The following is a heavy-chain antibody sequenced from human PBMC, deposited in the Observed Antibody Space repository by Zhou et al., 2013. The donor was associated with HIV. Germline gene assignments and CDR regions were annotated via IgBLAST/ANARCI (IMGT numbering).Heavy chain of an antibody. CDR1: GYTFTNYD. J-gene: IGHJ3*02. CDR2: MNPSGGST. V-gene: IGHV1-8*02. D-gene: IGHD2-21*01. Sequence: QVQLVQSGAEVKKPGASVKVSCKASGYTFTNYDINWVRQATGQGLEWMGWMNPSGGSTSYAQKFQGRVTMTRDTSTTTVYMELSSLRSEDTAVYYCARGIVVVLAYDAFDIWGQGTVVTVSS. CDR3: ARGIVVVLAYDAFDI.